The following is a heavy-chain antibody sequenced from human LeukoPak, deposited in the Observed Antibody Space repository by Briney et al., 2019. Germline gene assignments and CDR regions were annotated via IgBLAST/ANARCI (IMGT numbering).Heavy chain of an antibody. V-gene: IGHV4-61*08. CDR3: AREGPLYSSSWYEGFDI. Sequence: ESGPTLVNPTQTLTLTCTFSGFSLSTSGMCVSWIRPPPGKGLEWIGYIYYSGSTNYNPSLKSRVTISVDTSKNQFSLKLSSVTVADTAVYYCAREGPLYSSSWYEGFDIWGQGTMVTVSS. CDR1: GFSLSTSGMC. J-gene: IGHJ3*02. CDR2: IYYSGST. D-gene: IGHD6-13*01.